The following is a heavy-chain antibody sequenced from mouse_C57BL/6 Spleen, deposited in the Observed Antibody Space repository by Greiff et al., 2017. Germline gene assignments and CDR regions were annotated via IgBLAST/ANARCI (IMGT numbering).Heavy chain of an antibody. Sequence: QVQLQQPGAELVKPGASVKLSCKASGYTFTSYWMHWVKHRPGQGLEWIGMIHPNSGSTNYNEKFKSKATLTVDKSSSTAYMQLSSLTSEDSAVYYCARGGYDRLRPYWYFDVWGTGTTVTVSS. CDR1: GYTFTSYW. V-gene: IGHV1-64*01. D-gene: IGHD2-4*01. CDR3: ARGGYDRLRPYWYFDV. CDR2: IHPNSGST. J-gene: IGHJ1*03.